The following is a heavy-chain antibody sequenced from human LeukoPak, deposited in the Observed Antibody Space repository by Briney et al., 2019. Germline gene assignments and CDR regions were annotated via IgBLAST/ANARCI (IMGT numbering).Heavy chain of an antibody. D-gene: IGHD2-21*02. V-gene: IGHV4-39*07. Sequence: PSETLSLTCTVSGGSISSYYWGWIRQPPGKGLEWIGSIYYSGSTYYNPSLKSRVTISVDTSKNQFSLKLSSVTAADTAVNYCAREQAYCGGDCYIVDYWGQGTLVTVSS. CDR3: AREQAYCGGDCYIVDY. CDR1: GGSISSYY. J-gene: IGHJ4*02. CDR2: IYYSGST.